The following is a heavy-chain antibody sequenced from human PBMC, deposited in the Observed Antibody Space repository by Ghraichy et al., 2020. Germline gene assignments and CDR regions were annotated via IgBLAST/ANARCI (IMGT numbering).Heavy chain of an antibody. CDR3: AREPSKDSGRYMYFGY. J-gene: IGHJ4*02. Sequence: ASVKVSCKASGFTFTNYGIRWVRQPPGQGLEWMGTISPYNGDTNYARNLQDRVIMTTDTSTSTAYMELSSLRSDDTAVYYCAREPSKDSGRYMYFGYWGQGTLVTVSS. D-gene: IGHD1-14*01. V-gene: IGHV1-18*04. CDR2: ISPYNGDT. CDR1: GFTFTNYG.